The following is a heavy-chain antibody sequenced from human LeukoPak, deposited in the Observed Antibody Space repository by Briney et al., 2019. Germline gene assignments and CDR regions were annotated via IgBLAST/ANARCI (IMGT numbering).Heavy chain of an antibody. J-gene: IGHJ6*02. CDR2: IQPNGGAA. Sequence: ASVKVSCKASGYTFSDYYINWVRRAPGQGLEWMGWIQPNGGAATYTQKFQGRVTMTRDTSINTAYMELSRLRSDDTAVYCCARDRGGGRPGWYNGMDVWGQGTTVIVSS. V-gene: IGHV1-2*02. CDR3: ARDRGGGRPGWYNGMDV. CDR1: GYTFSDYY. D-gene: IGHD1-26*01.